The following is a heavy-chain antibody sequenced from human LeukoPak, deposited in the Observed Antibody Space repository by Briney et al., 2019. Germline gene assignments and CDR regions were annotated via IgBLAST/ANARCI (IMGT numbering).Heavy chain of an antibody. V-gene: IGHV3-69-1*01. Sequence: PGGSMRLSCVASGFTFTSYAMSWVRQAPGKGLEYVSSISSGNHMYYADSVKGRFTISRDNARNSLFLQMNNLGGEDTAVYYCAREDCSNVRCYGASDAWGQGTLVIVSS. CDR2: ISSGNHM. CDR3: AREDCSNVRCYGASDA. CDR1: GFTFTSYA. J-gene: IGHJ5*02. D-gene: IGHD2-2*01.